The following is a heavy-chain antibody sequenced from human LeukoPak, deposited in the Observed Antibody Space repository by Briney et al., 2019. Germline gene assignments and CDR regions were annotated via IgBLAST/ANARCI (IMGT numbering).Heavy chain of an antibody. CDR1: GFTFDDYA. J-gene: IGHJ6*02. Sequence: PGRSLGLSCAASGFTFDDYAMHWVRQAPGKGLEWVSGISWNSGSIGYADSVKGRFTISRDNAKNSLYLQMNSLRAEDTALYSCAHDYSGSGSYSRVDVWGQGTTVTVSS. D-gene: IGHD3-10*01. CDR2: ISWNSGSI. CDR3: AHDYSGSGSYSRVDV. V-gene: IGHV3-9*01.